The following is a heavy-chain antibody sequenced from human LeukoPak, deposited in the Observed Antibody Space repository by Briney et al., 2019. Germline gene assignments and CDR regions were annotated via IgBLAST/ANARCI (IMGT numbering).Heavy chain of an antibody. J-gene: IGHJ4*02. CDR3: ARLSSHYNFWSGSPAH. CDR2: ISSSGSSI. Sequence: GGSLRLSCAASGFTFSSYSMNWVRQAPGKGLEWVSYISSSGSSIYYADSVKGRFTISRDNAKNSLYLQKNSLRAEDTAVYYCARLSSHYNFWSGSPAHWGQGTLVTVSS. D-gene: IGHD3-3*01. V-gene: IGHV3-48*01. CDR1: GFTFSSYS.